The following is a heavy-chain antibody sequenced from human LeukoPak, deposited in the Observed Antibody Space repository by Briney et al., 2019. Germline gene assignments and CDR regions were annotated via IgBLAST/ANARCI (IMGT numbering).Heavy chain of an antibody. Sequence: PSETLSLTCTVSGGSISSYYWSWIRQPPGKGLEWIGYIYYSGSTNYNPSLKSRVTISVDTSKNQFSLKLSSVTAADTAVYYCARLEETAMDYFDYWGQGTLVTVSS. CDR2: IYYSGST. CDR3: ARLEETAMDYFDY. CDR1: GGSISSYY. D-gene: IGHD5-18*01. V-gene: IGHV4-59*01. J-gene: IGHJ4*02.